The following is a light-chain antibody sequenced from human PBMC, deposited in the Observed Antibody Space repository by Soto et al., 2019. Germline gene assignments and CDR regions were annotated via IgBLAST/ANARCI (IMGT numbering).Light chain of an antibody. CDR1: QSVLYDSKNQNY. V-gene: IGKV4-1*01. CDR3: QQYYRSPLT. CDR2: WAS. J-gene: IGKJ5*01. Sequence: TVMTQSPGSLAVSLGETVTINCKSSQSVLYDSKNQNYLAWYQQKPGQPPKLLIYWASTRESGVPDRFRGSGSGTDFTLTITSLQAEDAAVYYCQQYYRSPLTFGQGTRLDIK.